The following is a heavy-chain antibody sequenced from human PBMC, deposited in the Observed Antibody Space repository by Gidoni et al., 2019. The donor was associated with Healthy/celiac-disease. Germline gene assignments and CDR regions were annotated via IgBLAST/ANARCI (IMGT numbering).Heavy chain of an antibody. CDR1: GFTVSSYS. D-gene: IGHD6-13*01. Sequence: EVQLVESGGGLVKPGGSLRLSGAASGFTVSSYSMNWVRKAPGQGLEWVSSISSSSSYIYYADSVKGRFTISRDNAKNSLYLQMNSLRAEDTAVYYCARDTSSSWYNDAFDIWGQGTMVTVSS. CDR3: ARDTSSSWYNDAFDI. V-gene: IGHV3-21*01. J-gene: IGHJ3*02. CDR2: ISSSSSYI.